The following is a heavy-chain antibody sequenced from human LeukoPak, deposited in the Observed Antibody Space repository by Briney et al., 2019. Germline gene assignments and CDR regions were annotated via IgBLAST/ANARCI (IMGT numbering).Heavy chain of an antibody. V-gene: IGHV4-34*01. J-gene: IGHJ4*02. D-gene: IGHD3-22*01. CDR2: INHSGGT. Sequence: SETLSLTCAVYGGSFSGYYWSWIRQPPGKGLEWIGEINHSGGTNYNPSLKSRVTISVDTSKNQFSLKLSSVTAADTAVYYCARGRPPYYYDSSGFSKRNYYFDYWGQGTLVTVSS. CDR1: GGSFSGYY. CDR3: ARGRPPYYYDSSGFSKRNYYFDY.